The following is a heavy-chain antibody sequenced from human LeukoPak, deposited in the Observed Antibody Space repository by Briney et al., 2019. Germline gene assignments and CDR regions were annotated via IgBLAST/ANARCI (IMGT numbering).Heavy chain of an antibody. J-gene: IGHJ3*02. V-gene: IGHV4-59*01. D-gene: IGHD3-3*01. CDR3: ARARYYDFWSGYPRGAFDI. Sequence: PSETLSLTCTVSGVSISSYYWSWIRQPPGKGLEWIGYIYYSGSTNYNPSLKSRVTISVDTSKNQFSLKLSSVTAADTAVYYCARARYYDFWSGYPRGAFDIWGQGTMVTVSS. CDR2: IYYSGST. CDR1: GVSISSYY.